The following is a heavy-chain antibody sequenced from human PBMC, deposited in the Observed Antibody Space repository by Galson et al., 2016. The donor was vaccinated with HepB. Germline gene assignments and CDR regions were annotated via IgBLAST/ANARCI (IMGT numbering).Heavy chain of an antibody. Sequence: QSGAEVKKPGESLKISCKASGYSFASFWIGWVRQMPGKGLEWMGIVYPGDSDTRYSPSFQGQVTISADKSTSTAYLQWSSLKASDTGIYYCARRSPPHYITTTIFDYWGQGTLVTVSS. CDR3: ARRSPPHYITTTIFDY. CDR1: GYSFASFW. V-gene: IGHV5-51*01. J-gene: IGHJ4*02. CDR2: VYPGDSDT. D-gene: IGHD4-11*01.